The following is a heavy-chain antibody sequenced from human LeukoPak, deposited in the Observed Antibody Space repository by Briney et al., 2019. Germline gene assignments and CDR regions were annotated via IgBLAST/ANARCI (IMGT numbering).Heavy chain of an antibody. CDR1: GFTVSSNY. CDR3: ARDRQAGGVVDLFDY. J-gene: IGHJ4*02. CDR2: IYSGGST. V-gene: IGHV3-66*01. Sequence: GGSLRLSCAASGFTVSSNYMSWVRQAPGKGLESVSVIYSGGSTYYADSVKGRFTISRDNSKNTLYLQMNSLRAEDTAVYYCARDRQAGGVVDLFDYWGQGTLVTVSS. D-gene: IGHD3-22*01.